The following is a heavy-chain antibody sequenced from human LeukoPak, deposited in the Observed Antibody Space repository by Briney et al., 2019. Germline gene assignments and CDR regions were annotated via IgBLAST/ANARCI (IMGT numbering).Heavy chain of an antibody. CDR1: GFTFSSYA. Sequence: GGSLRLSCAASGFTFSSYAMSWVRQAPGKGLEWVSAISGSGGSTYYADSVKGRFTISRDNSKNTLYLQMNSLRAEDTAVYYCAMTPNMITFGGVIAPFDYWGQGTLVTVSS. CDR2: ISGSGGST. CDR3: AMTPNMITFGGVIAPFDY. V-gene: IGHV3-23*01. J-gene: IGHJ4*02. D-gene: IGHD3-16*02.